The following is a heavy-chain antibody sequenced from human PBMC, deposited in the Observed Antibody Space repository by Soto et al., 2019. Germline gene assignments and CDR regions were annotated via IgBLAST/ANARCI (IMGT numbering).Heavy chain of an antibody. J-gene: IGHJ3*02. Sequence: QITLKESGPTLVKFTQTLTQTCTFSGSSLSASGVGVGWIRQPPGKALEWLALIYWDDDKRYSPSLKSRLTITRDTSKNQVVLTMSDMDPVDTATYYCARLYYDILTAYLALGAFDIWGQGTMVTVSS. D-gene: IGHD3-9*01. CDR3: ARLYYDILTAYLALGAFDI. CDR1: GSSLSASGVG. V-gene: IGHV2-5*02. CDR2: IYWDDDK.